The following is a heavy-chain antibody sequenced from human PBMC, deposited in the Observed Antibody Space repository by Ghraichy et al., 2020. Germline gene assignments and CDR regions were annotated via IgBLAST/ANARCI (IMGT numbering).Heavy chain of an antibody. D-gene: IGHD1-14*01. CDR2: INYSGNT. CDR1: GGSITNSDYY. J-gene: IGHJ4*02. V-gene: IGHV4-39*01. CDR3: ARHRTHHDNLDS. Sequence: SETLSLTCTVSGGSITNSDYYWPWIRQPPGKGLEWIGSINYSGNTYYTASLRSRVTMSADTSKNQFSLKVTSVTAADTAVYYCARHRTHHDNLDSWGQGTLLTVSS.